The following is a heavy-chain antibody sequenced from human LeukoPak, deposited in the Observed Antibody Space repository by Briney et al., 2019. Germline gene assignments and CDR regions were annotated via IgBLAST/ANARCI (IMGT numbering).Heavy chain of an antibody. CDR3: ARENSEVTIFGVVIMGFYFDY. V-gene: IGHV3-30*02. D-gene: IGHD3-3*01. Sequence: GGSLRLSCAASGFTFSSYGMHWVRQAPGKGLEWVAFIRYDGSNKYYADSVKGRFTISRDNSKNTLYLQMNSLRAEDTAVYYCARENSEVTIFGVVIMGFYFDYWGQGTLVTVSS. CDR1: GFTFSSYG. CDR2: IRYDGSNK. J-gene: IGHJ4*02.